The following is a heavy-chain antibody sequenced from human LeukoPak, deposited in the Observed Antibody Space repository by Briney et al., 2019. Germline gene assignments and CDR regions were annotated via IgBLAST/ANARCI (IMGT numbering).Heavy chain of an antibody. CDR1: GYSISSGYY. Sequence: PSETLSLTCTVSGYSISSGYYWGWIRQPPGKGLEWIGSIYHSGSTYYNPSLKSRVTISVDTSKNQFSLKLRSVTAADTAVYQNYFDYWGQGTLVTVSS. CDR2: IYHSGST. V-gene: IGHV4-38-2*02. J-gene: IGHJ4*02. CDR3: YFDY.